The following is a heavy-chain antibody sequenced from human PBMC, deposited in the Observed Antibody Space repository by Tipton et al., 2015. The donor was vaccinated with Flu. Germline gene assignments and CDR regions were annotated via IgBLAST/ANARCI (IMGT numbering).Heavy chain of an antibody. J-gene: IGHJ6*03. Sequence: TLSLTCAVYGGSFSGYYWSWIRQPPGKGLEWIGEINHSGSTNYNPSLKSRVTISVDTSKNQFSLKLSSVTAADTAVYCCVRFGYYYYMDVWGKGTTVTVSS. CDR2: INHSGST. CDR1: GGSFSGYY. V-gene: IGHV4-34*01. D-gene: IGHD3-3*01. CDR3: VRFGYYYYMDV.